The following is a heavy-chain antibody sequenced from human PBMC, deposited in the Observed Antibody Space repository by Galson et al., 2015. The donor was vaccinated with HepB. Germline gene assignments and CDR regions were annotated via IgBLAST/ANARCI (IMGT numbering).Heavy chain of an antibody. CDR2: FSSTSSNTQ. CDR3: ARRGMTAFDF. CDR1: GFTFCDYS. Sequence: SLRLSCAASGFTFCDYSMNWLRQAPGKGLEWVSYFSSTSSNTQYYADSVRGRFTISRDNAKNSLYLQMNSLRAEDTAVYYCARRGMTAFDFWGQGTMVTVSS. D-gene: IGHD3-10*01. V-gene: IGHV3-48*01. J-gene: IGHJ3*01.